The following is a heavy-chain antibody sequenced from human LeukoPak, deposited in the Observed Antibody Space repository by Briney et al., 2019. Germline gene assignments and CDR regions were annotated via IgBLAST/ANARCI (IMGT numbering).Heavy chain of an antibody. Sequence: SETLSLTCTVSGGSISSYYWSWIRQPPGKGLEWIGYIYYSGSTNYNPSLKSRVTISVDTSKNQFSLKLSSVTAADTAVYYCARDRIQPPFAMIGWFDPWGQGTLVTVSS. CDR1: GGSISSYY. D-gene: IGHD3-22*01. CDR3: ARDRIQPPFAMIGWFDP. J-gene: IGHJ5*02. CDR2: IYYSGST. V-gene: IGHV4-59*12.